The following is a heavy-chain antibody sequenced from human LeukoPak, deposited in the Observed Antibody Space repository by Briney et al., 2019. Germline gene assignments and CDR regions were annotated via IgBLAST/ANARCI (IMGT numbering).Heavy chain of an antibody. V-gene: IGHV1-69*13. CDR1: GGTFSSYA. D-gene: IGHD2-2*01. Sequence: SVKVSCKASGGTFSSYAINWVRQAPGQGLEWMGGIIPIFGTANYAQKFQGRVTITADESTSTAYMELSSLRSEDTAVYYCTRGPLPAATPGYNWFDPWGQGTLVTVSS. J-gene: IGHJ5*02. CDR2: IIPIFGTA. CDR3: TRGPLPAATPGYNWFDP.